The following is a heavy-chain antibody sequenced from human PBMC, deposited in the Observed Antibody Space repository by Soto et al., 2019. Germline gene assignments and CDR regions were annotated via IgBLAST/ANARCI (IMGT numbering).Heavy chain of an antibody. CDR3: ARDLGYSSIRDAFDI. Sequence: QVQLVQSGAEVKKPGASVKVSCKASGYTFTGYYMHWVRQAPGQGLEWMGWINPNSGGTNYAQKFQGWVTMTRDTSISTAYMELSRLRSDDTAVYYCARDLGYSSIRDAFDIWGQGTMVTVSS. J-gene: IGHJ3*02. CDR2: INPNSGGT. D-gene: IGHD6-13*01. V-gene: IGHV1-2*04. CDR1: GYTFTGYY.